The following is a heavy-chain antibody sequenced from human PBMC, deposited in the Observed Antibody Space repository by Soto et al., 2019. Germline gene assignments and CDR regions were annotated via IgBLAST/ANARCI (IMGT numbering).Heavy chain of an antibody. CDR3: AREEVVVVAAMFRMGY. J-gene: IGHJ4*02. Sequence: PGGSLRLSCAASGFTFSSYGMHWVRQAPGKGLEWVAVIWYDGSNEYYADSVKGRFTISRDNSKNTLYLQMNSLRAEDTAVYYCAREEVVVVAAMFRMGYWGQGTLVTVSS. CDR2: IWYDGSNE. D-gene: IGHD2-15*01. V-gene: IGHV3-33*08. CDR1: GFTFSSYG.